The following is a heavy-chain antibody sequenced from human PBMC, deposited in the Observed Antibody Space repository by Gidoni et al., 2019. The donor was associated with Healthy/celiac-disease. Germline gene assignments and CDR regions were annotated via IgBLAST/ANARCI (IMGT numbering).Heavy chain of an antibody. D-gene: IGHD2-2*01. Sequence: VQMVESGGGVLKPGGSRRLSCAASGFTFSSYSMNWVRQAPGKGLEWVSSISSSSSYIYYADSVKGRFTISRDNAKNSLYLQMTSLRAEDTAVYYCARDGCCDQLLFGCYWGQGTLVTVSS. CDR1: GFTFSSYS. CDR3: ARDGCCDQLLFGCY. V-gene: IGHV3-21*01. CDR2: ISSSSSYI. J-gene: IGHJ4*02.